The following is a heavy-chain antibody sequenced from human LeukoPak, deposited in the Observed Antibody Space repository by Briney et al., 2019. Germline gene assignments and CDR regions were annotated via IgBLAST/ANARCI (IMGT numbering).Heavy chain of an antibody. J-gene: IGHJ6*04. V-gene: IGHV3-23*01. Sequence: GRSLRLSCAASGFTFSSYAMSWVRQAPGKGLEWVSAISGSGGSTYYADSVKGRFTISRDNSKNTLYLQMNSLRAEDTAVYYCAKDWYCSSTSCSLYYYYYGMDVWGKGTTVTVSS. CDR3: AKDWYCSSTSCSLYYYYYGMDV. CDR2: ISGSGGST. CDR1: GFTFSSYA. D-gene: IGHD2-2*01.